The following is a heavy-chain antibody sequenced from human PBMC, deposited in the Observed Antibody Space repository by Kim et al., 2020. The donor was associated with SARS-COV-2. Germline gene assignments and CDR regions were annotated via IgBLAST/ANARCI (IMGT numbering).Heavy chain of an antibody. CDR3: ARDYRITIFGVSDY. Sequence: AQKFQGRVTITADKSTSTAYMGLSSLRSEDTAVYYCARDYRITIFGVSDYWGQGTLVTVSS. J-gene: IGHJ4*02. V-gene: IGHV1-69*04. D-gene: IGHD3-3*01.